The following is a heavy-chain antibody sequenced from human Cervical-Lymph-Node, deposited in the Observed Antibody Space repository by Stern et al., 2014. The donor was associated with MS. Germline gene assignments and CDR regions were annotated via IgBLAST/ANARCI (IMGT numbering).Heavy chain of an antibody. CDR3: ARGMTSGAYR. CDR2: INPDGTSA. J-gene: IGHJ4*02. Sequence: VQLQESGGGLVQPGESLRVSCEASAFIFSNYWMHWVRQVPGKGLVWVSHINPDGTSALYADSVKGRFITTRDNARNTLYLQMNSLRAEDTAFYYCARGMTSGAYRWGQGTLVTVSS. D-gene: IGHD6-19*01. CDR1: AFIFSNYW. V-gene: IGHV3-74*01.